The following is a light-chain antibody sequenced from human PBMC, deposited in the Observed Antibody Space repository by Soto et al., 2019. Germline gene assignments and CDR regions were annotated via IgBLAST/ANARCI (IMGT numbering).Light chain of an antibody. V-gene: IGKV3-15*01. Sequence: EIVMTQSPATLSVSPGERATLSCRASQSVSSNLAWYQQKPGQAPRLLVYGASTRATIIPARFSGSRSGTEFPLPISSLQSEDFAVYYCQQYNTWPPTFGQGTRLEIK. CDR2: GAS. J-gene: IGKJ5*01. CDR3: QQYNTWPPT. CDR1: QSVSSN.